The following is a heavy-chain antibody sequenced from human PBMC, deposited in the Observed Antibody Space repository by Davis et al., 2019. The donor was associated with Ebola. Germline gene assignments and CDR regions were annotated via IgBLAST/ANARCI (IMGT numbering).Heavy chain of an antibody. J-gene: IGHJ6*02. D-gene: IGHD1-26*01. V-gene: IGHV1-18*04. CDR2: ISPYNGNK. Sequence: AASVKVSCKASGYIFTDYGVSWVRQAPGQGLEWMGWISPYNGNKNYAQTLQGRVTMTTDTSTNTAYMELRSLRSDDTAVYYCARDRESGSYYDYYYYAMGVWGQGTTVIVSS. CDR3: ARDRESGSYYDYYYYAMGV. CDR1: GYIFTDYG.